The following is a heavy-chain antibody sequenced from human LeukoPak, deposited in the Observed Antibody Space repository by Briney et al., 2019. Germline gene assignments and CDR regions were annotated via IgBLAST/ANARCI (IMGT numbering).Heavy chain of an antibody. D-gene: IGHD6-13*01. CDR1: GGSISSYY. Sequence: PSETLSLTCTVSGGSISSYYWSWIRQPAGKGLEWIGRIYTSGSTNYNPSLKSRVTMSVDTSKNQFSLKLSSVTAADTAVYYCAREPHRAGSSWGYYYYMDVWGKGTTVTVSS. CDR3: AREPHRAGSSWGYYYYMDV. J-gene: IGHJ6*03. CDR2: IYTSGST. V-gene: IGHV4-4*07.